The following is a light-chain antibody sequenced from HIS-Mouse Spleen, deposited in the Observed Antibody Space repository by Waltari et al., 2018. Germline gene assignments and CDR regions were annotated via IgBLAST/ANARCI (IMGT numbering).Light chain of an antibody. CDR2: EDN. V-gene: IGLV6-57*04. J-gene: IGLJ2*01. CDR3: QSYDSSTLKVV. CDR1: SGSIASNY. Sequence: NFMLTQPHSVSESPGKTVTISCTRSSGSIASNYVQWYQQRPGSAPTTVIYEDNQRPSGVPDLFSGSIDSSSNSASLTISGLKTEDEADYYCQSYDSSTLKVVFGGGTKLTVL.